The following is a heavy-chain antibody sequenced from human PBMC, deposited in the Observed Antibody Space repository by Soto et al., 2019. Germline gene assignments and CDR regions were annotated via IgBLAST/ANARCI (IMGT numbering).Heavy chain of an antibody. V-gene: IGHV1-18*04. CDR3: AREMHCSGGSCYSGLGFDP. Sequence: GASVKVSCKASGYTFTSYGISWVRQAPGQGLEWMGWISAYNGNTNYAQKPQGRVTMTTDTSTSTAYMELRSLRSDDTAVYYCAREMHCSGGSCYSGLGFDPWGQGTLVTVS. CDR2: ISAYNGNT. J-gene: IGHJ5*02. CDR1: GYTFTSYG. D-gene: IGHD2-15*01.